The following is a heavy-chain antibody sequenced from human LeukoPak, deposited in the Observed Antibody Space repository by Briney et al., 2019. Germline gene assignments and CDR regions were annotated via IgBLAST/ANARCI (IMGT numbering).Heavy chain of an antibody. CDR3: ARYRARNYGFGSYYFDY. CDR2: IYYSGST. V-gene: IGHV4-39*07. CDR1: GGSISSSSYY. D-gene: IGHD3-10*01. J-gene: IGHJ4*02. Sequence: PAETLSLTCTVSGGSISSSSYYWGWIRQPPGKGREWIGSIYYSGSTYYTPSLKSQVTISVDTSKNQFSLQLSSVPAADTAVYYGARYRARNYGFGSYYFDYWGQGTLVTVSS.